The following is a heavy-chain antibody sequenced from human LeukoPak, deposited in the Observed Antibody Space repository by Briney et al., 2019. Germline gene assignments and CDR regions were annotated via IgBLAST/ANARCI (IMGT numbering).Heavy chain of an antibody. CDR1: GYTFTNYG. D-gene: IGHD4-17*01. CDR3: ARGATYYGDYRYYFDY. J-gene: IGHJ4*02. V-gene: IGHV1-18*01. CDR2: ISAYNDNT. Sequence: EAPVKVSCKASGYTFTNYGISWVRQAPGQGLEWMGWISAYNDNTNFAQKLQGRVTMTTDTSTSTAYMELRSLRSDDTAVYYCARGATYYGDYRYYFDYWGQGTLVTVSS.